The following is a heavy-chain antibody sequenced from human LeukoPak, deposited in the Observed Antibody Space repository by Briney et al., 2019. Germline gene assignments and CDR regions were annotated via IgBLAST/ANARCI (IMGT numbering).Heavy chain of an antibody. CDR2: IYYSGST. J-gene: IGHJ3*02. D-gene: IGHD3-10*01. CDR1: GGSFSSYY. V-gene: IGHV4-59*01. Sequence: SETLSLTCAVYGGSFSSYYWSWIRQPPGKGLEWIGYIYYSGSTNYNPSLKSRVTISVDTSKNQFSLKLSSVTAADTAVYYCARYRITMVRGVVHDAFDIWGQGTMVTVSS. CDR3: ARYRITMVRGVVHDAFDI.